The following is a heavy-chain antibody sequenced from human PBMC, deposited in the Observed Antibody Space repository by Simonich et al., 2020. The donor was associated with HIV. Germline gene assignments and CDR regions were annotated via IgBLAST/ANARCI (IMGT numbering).Heavy chain of an antibody. CDR3: ASPYGINSPDAFAI. V-gene: IGHV1-2*02. CDR1: GYTFTSYY. CDR2: IGPKGGGT. Sequence: QVQLVQSGAEVENPGASVKVSCKASGYTFTSYYMHWVRQAPGQGLEWRGRIGPKGGGTNAAQGLRGRGTMTRDTSISTAYMELSSLRSDDTAIYYCASPYGINSPDAFAIWGQGTLVTVSS. J-gene: IGHJ3*02. D-gene: IGHD4-17*01.